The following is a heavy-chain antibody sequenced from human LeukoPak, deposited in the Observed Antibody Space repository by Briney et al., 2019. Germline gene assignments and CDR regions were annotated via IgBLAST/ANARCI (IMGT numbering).Heavy chain of an antibody. J-gene: IGHJ4*02. CDR3: ASEPPRGYGWDDY. Sequence: GRSLRLSCAASGFTFSSYSMNWVRQAPGKGLEWVSYISSSSSTIYYADSVKGRFTISRDNAKNSLYLQMNSLRAEDTAVYYCASEPPRGYGWDDYWGQGTLVTVSS. CDR1: GFTFSSYS. D-gene: IGHD5-18*01. CDR2: ISSSSSTI. V-gene: IGHV3-48*04.